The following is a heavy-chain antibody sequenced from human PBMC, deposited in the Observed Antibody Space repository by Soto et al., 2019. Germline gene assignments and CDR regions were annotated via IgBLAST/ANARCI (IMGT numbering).Heavy chain of an antibody. CDR1: GGTFSSYA. D-gene: IGHD3-22*01. J-gene: IGHJ4*02. Sequence: SVKVSCKASGGTFSSYAISWLRQAPGQGLEWMGGIIPIFGTANYAQKLQGRVTITADESTSTAYMELSSLRSEDTAVYYCARFTTYYYDSSGLDSRDYWGQGTLVTVSS. CDR3: ARFTTYYYDSSGLDSRDY. V-gene: IGHV1-69*13. CDR2: IIPIFGTA.